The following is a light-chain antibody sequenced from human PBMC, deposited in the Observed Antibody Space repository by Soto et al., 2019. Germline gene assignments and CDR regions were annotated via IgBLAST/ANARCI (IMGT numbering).Light chain of an antibody. J-gene: IGLJ1*01. CDR3: SSYTSSSTLV. CDR1: SSDVGGYNY. V-gene: IGLV2-14*01. CDR2: AVT. Sequence: QSALTQPASVSGSPGQSITISCTGTSSDVGGYNYVSWYQQNPGKAPKLMIYAVTNRPSGVSNRFSGSKSGNTASLTISGLQAEDEADYYCSSYTSSSTLVFGTGTKVTVL.